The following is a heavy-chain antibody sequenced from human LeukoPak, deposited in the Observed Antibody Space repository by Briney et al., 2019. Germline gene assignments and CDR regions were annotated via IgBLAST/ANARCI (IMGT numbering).Heavy chain of an antibody. V-gene: IGHV3-74*01. CDR2: INSDGSST. D-gene: IGHD3-10*02. CDR3: VRGYGRGGFDY. CDR1: GFTFYRYW. Sequence: GGSLRLSCPASGFTFYRYWMHWVRQAAGKGVVWVSRINSDGSSTNYADSVKGRFTISRDNAKNTLYLQMNSLRAEDTAVYHCVRGYGRGGFDYWGQGTLVTVSS. J-gene: IGHJ4*02.